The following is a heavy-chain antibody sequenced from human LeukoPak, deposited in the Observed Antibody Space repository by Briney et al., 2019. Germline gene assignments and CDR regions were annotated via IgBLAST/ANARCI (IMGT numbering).Heavy chain of an antibody. J-gene: IGHJ6*02. V-gene: IGHV3-21*01. CDR3: ARDGVAVAGTFYYYYGMDV. CDR2: ISSSSSYI. CDR1: GFTFSSYS. D-gene: IGHD6-19*01. Sequence: GGSLRLSCAASGFTFSSYSMNWVRQAPGKGLEWVSSISSSSSYIYYADSVKGRFTISRDNAKNSLYLQMNSLRAEDTAVYYCARDGVAVAGTFYYYYGMDVWGQGTTVTVSS.